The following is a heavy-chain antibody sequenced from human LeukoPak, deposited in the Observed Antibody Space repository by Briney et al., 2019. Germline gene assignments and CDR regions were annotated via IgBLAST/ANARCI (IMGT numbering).Heavy chain of an antibody. J-gene: IGHJ4*02. V-gene: IGHV3-21*01. Sequence: PGGSLRLSCAASGFTFSSYSMNWVRQAPGKGLEWASSISSSSSYIHYADSVKGRFTISRDNAKDSLYLQMNRLRAEDTAVYYCARDPYDYGDSYYDYWGQGTLVTVSS. CDR1: GFTFSSYS. CDR3: ARDPYDYGDSYYDY. D-gene: IGHD4-17*01. CDR2: ISSSSSYI.